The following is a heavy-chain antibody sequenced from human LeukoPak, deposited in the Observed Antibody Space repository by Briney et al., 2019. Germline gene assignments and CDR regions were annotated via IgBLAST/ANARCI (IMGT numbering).Heavy chain of an antibody. J-gene: IGHJ4*02. CDR1: GGSISSGGYY. CDR3: ARGRYFYYDSSGFNFDY. D-gene: IGHD3-22*01. V-gene: IGHV4-31*03. CDR2: IYYSGGT. Sequence: SETLSLTCTVAGGSISSGGYYWSWIRQHPGKGLEWIGYIYYSGGTYYNPSLKSRVTISVDTSKNQFSLKLSSVTAADTAVYYCARGRYFYYDSSGFNFDYWGQGTLVTVSS.